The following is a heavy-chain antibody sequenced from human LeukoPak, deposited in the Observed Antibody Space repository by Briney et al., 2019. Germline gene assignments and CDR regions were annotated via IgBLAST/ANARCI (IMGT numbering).Heavy chain of an antibody. Sequence: SETLSLTCAVYGGSFSGYYWSWIRQPPGKGLEWIGEINHSGSTNYNPSLKSRVTISVDTSKNQFSLKLSSVTAADTAVYYCARGLGGYYGSGSYYTPDWGQGTLVIVSS. CDR3: ARGLGGYYGSGSYYTPD. CDR2: INHSGST. V-gene: IGHV4-34*01. CDR1: GGSFSGYY. J-gene: IGHJ4*02. D-gene: IGHD3-10*01.